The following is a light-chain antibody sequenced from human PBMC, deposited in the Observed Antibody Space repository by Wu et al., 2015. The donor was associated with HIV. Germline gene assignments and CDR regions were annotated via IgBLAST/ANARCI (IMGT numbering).Light chain of an antibody. CDR2: GIS. CDR1: QTVTSSY. V-gene: IGKV3-20*01. J-gene: IGKJ1*01. CDR3: QQYSSSPWT. Sequence: EIVLTQSPGALSLSPGERATLSCTASQTVTSSYLAWYQQKPGQAPRLLIYGISSRATGIPDRFSGSGSGTDFTLTISRLEPEDFAVYFCQQYSSSPWTFG.